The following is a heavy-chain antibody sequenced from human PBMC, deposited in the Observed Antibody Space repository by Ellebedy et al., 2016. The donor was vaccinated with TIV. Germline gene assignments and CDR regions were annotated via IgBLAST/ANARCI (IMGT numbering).Heavy chain of an antibody. CDR3: ASQRDIQMATMGAFDV. D-gene: IGHD5-24*01. Sequence: AASVKVSCKASGYIFNRYFIHWVRQAPGQGLEWMGMINPSRGSTSYAQKFQGRVRMTRDTPTSTVYMELSSLRSEDTAVYYCASQRDIQMATMGAFDVWGQGTMVTVSS. J-gene: IGHJ3*01. V-gene: IGHV1-46*02. CDR2: INPSRGST. CDR1: GYIFNRYF.